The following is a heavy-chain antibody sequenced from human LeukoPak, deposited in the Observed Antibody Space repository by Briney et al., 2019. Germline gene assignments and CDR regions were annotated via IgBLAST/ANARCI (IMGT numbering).Heavy chain of an antibody. Sequence: SETLSLTCTVSGGSISSYYWSWIRQPPGKGLEWIGYIYYSGSTNYNPSLKSRITISVDTSKNQFSLKLRSVTAADTAVYYCARSPGAFDIWGQGTMVTVSS. J-gene: IGHJ3*02. CDR2: IYYSGST. CDR1: GGSISSYY. V-gene: IGHV4-59*01. CDR3: ARSPGAFDI.